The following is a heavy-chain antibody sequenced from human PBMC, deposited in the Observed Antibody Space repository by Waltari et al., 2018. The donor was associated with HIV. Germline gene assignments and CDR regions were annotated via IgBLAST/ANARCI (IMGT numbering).Heavy chain of an antibody. V-gene: IGHV1-18*01. D-gene: IGHD3-16*01. CDR2: ISAYNGNT. CDR3: ARVTFGGVAYYYYYGIDV. CDR1: GYTFTSYG. J-gene: IGHJ6*02. Sequence: QVQLVQSGAEVKKPGASVKVSCKASGYTFTSYGISWVRPAPGQGLEWMGWISAYNGNTNYAQKLQGRVTMTTDTSTSTAYMELRSLRSDDTAVYYCARVTFGGVAYYYYYGIDVWGQGTTVTVSS.